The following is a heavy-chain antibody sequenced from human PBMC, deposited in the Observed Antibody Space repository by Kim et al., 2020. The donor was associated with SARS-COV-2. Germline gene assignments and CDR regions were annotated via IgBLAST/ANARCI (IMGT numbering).Heavy chain of an antibody. D-gene: IGHD3-16*01. V-gene: IGHV3-7*03. J-gene: IGHJ4*02. Sequence: GGSLRLSCAASGFPFSSYWMSWVRQAPGKGLEWVANINEDGGEKHYVDSVKGRFAISRDNAKNSLYLQMNSLRAEDTAVYYCAKGGHLDDWGQGTLVTVSS. CDR2: INEDGGEK. CDR3: AKGGHLDD. CDR1: GFPFSSYW.